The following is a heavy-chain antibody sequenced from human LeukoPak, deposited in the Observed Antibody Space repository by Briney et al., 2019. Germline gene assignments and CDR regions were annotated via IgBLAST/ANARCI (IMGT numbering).Heavy chain of an antibody. CDR2: ISYDGSNK. V-gene: IGHV3-30*18. Sequence: PGGSLRLSCAASGFTVSSNYMSWVRQAPGKGLEWVAVISYDGSNKYYADSVKGRFTISRDNSKNTLYLQMNSLRAEDTAVYYCAKDGALLRWPVYYFDYWGQGTLVTVSS. D-gene: IGHD4-23*01. CDR3: AKDGALLRWPVYYFDY. CDR1: GFTVSSNY. J-gene: IGHJ4*02.